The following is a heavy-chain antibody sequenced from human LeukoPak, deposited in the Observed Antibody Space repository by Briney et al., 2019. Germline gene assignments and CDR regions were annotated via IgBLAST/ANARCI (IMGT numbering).Heavy chain of an antibody. CDR3: TRAAVASPGDV. CDR1: GFIFSNYW. D-gene: IGHD6-19*01. V-gene: IGHV3-7*04. Sequence: PGGPLTLSCAASGFIFSNYWMTCVRQAPGKGPEWVANIKPDGNDKYYRDSLKGRFTISRDNPENSLYLQMNSLRADDMAVYYCTRAAVASPGDVWGQRTTVTVSS. J-gene: IGHJ6*02. CDR2: IKPDGNDK.